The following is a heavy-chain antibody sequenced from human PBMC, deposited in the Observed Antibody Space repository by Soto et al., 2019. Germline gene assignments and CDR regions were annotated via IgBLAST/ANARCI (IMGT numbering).Heavy chain of an antibody. V-gene: IGHV3-74*01. CDR1: GFTFTNYW. Sequence: GVSLRLSCAASGFTFTNYWMHWVRQVPGKGLVWASRIDGVGTGTSYSDSVRGRFTISRDNAENTLYLQMNSLRAEDTAVYYCTKVFEYWGQGTPVTVSS. J-gene: IGHJ4*02. CDR3: TKVFEY. CDR2: IDGVGTGT.